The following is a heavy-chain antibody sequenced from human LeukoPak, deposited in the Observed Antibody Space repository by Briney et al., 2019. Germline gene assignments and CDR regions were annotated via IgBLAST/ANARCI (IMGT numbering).Heavy chain of an antibody. CDR1: GFTFTGYY. D-gene: IGHD1-26*01. V-gene: IGHV1-2*02. Sequence: ASVKVSCKASGFTFTGYYTHWMRQAPAQGLEWMGWMNPNSGDTLYAPKFQGRVTMTRDTSLSTAYMELHRLTSDDSAIYYCARWDSDYYYYYSLDVWGQGTAVTVSS. J-gene: IGHJ6*02. CDR2: MNPNSGDT. CDR3: ARWDSDYYYYYSLDV.